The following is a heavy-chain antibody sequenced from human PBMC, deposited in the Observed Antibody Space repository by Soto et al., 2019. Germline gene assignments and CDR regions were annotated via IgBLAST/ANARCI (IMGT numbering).Heavy chain of an antibody. Sequence: KPSETLSLTCAVYCGSFSGYYWSWIRQPPGKGLEWIGEINHSGSTNYNPSLKSRVTISVDTSKNQFSLELSSVTAADTAVYYCASYRGYSYGQRFYGMDVWGQGTTVTVSS. D-gene: IGHD5-18*01. J-gene: IGHJ6*02. CDR3: ASYRGYSYGQRFYGMDV. CDR2: INHSGST. V-gene: IGHV4-34*01. CDR1: CGSFSGYY.